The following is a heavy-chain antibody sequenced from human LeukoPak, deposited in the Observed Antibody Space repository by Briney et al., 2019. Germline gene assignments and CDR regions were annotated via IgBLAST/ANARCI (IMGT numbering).Heavy chain of an antibody. V-gene: IGHV3-23*01. CDR3: AKAPRPLTYYDFWSGYYRTDY. D-gene: IGHD3-3*01. Sequence: PGGSLRLSCAASGFTFSSYVMHWVRQAPGKGLEWVSVISSSSDTIYYADSVKGRFTISRDNSKNTLYLQMNSLRAEDTAVYYCAKAPRPLTYYDFWSGYYRTDYWGQGTLVTVSS. CDR1: GFTFSSYV. CDR2: ISSSSDTI. J-gene: IGHJ4*02.